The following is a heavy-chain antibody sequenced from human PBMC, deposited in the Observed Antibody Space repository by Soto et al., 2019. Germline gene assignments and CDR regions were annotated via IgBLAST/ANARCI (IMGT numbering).Heavy chain of an antibody. D-gene: IGHD6-13*01. Sequence: QVQLVESGGGVVQPGRSLRLSCAASGFTFSSYAMHWVRQAPGKGLEWVAVISYDGSNKYYADSVKGRFTISRDNSKNTPYLQMNSLRAEDTAVYYCARSEAAAGSYEGMDVWGQGTTVTVSS. J-gene: IGHJ6*02. CDR1: GFTFSSYA. V-gene: IGHV3-30-3*01. CDR2: ISYDGSNK. CDR3: ARSEAAAGSYEGMDV.